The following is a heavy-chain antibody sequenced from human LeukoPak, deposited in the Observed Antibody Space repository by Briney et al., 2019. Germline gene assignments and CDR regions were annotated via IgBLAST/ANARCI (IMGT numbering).Heavy chain of an antibody. D-gene: IGHD2-15*01. CDR3: AKAGDLGYCSGGRCYDPDY. CDR2: ISYDGTNK. V-gene: IGHV3-30*18. J-gene: IGHJ4*02. Sequence: GGSLRLSCAASGFTFSSYGMHWARQAPGKGLEWVAVISYDGTNKYYSDSVKGRFTISRDNSENTLYLEMNSLRADDTAVYYCAKAGDLGYCSGGRCYDPDYWGQGTLVTVSS. CDR1: GFTFSSYG.